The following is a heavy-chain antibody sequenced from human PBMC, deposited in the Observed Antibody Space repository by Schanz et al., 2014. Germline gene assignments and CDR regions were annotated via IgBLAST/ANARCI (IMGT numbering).Heavy chain of an antibody. D-gene: IGHD6-25*01. CDR1: EFTFSTDA. J-gene: IGHJ4*02. CDR2: ISASGGDT. CDR3: AKVLYSSGWRGDYFDE. V-gene: IGHV3-23*01. Sequence: DVHLLESGGGLVQPGGSLRLSCAASEFTFSTDAMSWVRQAPGKGLEWLSVISASGGDTYYADSVKGRFTISRDNSKNTLYLQMNSLRAEDTAVYYCAKVLYSSGWRGDYFDEWGQGTLVTVAS.